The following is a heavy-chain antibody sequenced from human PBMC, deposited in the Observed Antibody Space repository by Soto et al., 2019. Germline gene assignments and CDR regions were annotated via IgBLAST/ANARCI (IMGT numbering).Heavy chain of an antibody. J-gene: IGHJ3*02. V-gene: IGHV3-13*01. Sequence: EVQLVESGGGMVQPWGSLRLSCAASGFTFTGSDMNWVRHTRRKCLEWVSCIGTGGDTYYADSVRGRFTISREDAKGSLYLQMNSLRVEDTAVYYCVRETAFTTTSDAFNRWRQGTMVTVSS. CDR1: GFTFTGSD. CDR2: IGTGGDT. D-gene: IGHD1-1*01. CDR3: VRETAFTTTSDAFNR.